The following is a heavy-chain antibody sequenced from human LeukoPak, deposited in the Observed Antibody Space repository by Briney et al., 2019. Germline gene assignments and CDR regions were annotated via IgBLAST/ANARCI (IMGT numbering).Heavy chain of an antibody. CDR3: ARGNFVAAASPAVGYYYYYMDV. V-gene: IGHV4-34*01. CDR1: GGSFSGYY. Sequence: PSETLSLTCAVYGGSFSGYYWTWIRQPPGKGLEWIGEINHSGSTNYNPSLKSRVTISVDTSKNQFSLKLSSVTAADTAVYYCARGNFVAAASPAVGYYYYYMDVWGKGTTVTVSS. J-gene: IGHJ6*03. CDR2: INHSGST. D-gene: IGHD6-13*01.